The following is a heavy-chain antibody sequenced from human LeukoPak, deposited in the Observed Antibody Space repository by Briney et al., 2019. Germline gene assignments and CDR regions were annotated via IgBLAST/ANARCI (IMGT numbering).Heavy chain of an antibody. CDR2: MNPNSGNT. CDR1: GSTFIGYY. CDR3: ARGLGGSSWYDY. V-gene: IGHV1-8*02. D-gene: IGHD6-13*01. J-gene: IGHJ4*02. Sequence: ASVEVSCKASGSTFIGYYIYWIRQAPGQGLEWMGWMNPNSGNTGYAQKFQGRVTMTRNTSISTAYMELSSLRSEDTAVYYCARGLGGSSWYDYWGQGTLVTVSS.